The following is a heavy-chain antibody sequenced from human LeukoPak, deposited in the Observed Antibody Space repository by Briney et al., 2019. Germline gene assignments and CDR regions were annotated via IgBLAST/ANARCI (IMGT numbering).Heavy chain of an antibody. CDR2: IYHSEST. CDR3: ARASYYENSGYRRGAFDI. CDR1: GYSISSGFY. D-gene: IGHD3-22*01. J-gene: IGHJ3*02. Sequence: PSVTLSLTCTVSGYSISSGFYLGWIRQPPGKGLGWIGNIYHSESTYYNLSLKSLVTISGDSSKHAFSLKLSSVTAADTAGYYCARASYYENSGYRRGAFDIGRQGTMVSVFS. V-gene: IGHV4-38-2*02.